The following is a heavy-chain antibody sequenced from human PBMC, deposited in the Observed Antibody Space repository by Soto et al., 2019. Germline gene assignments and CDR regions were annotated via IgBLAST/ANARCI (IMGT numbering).Heavy chain of an antibody. CDR1: GYSISSGYH. Sequence: SETLSLTCGVSGYSISSGYHWGWIRQPPGKGLEWIGNIYHSGSTYYNPSLKSRVTISVDTSKNQFSVKMTSVTAADTAVYYCARVTYDSADYWGQRVLVTVSS. D-gene: IGHD5-12*01. V-gene: IGHV4-38-2*01. CDR3: ARVTYDSADY. J-gene: IGHJ4*02. CDR2: IYHSGST.